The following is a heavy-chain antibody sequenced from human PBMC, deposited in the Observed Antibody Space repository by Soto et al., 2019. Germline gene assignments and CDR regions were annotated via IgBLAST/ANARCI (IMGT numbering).Heavy chain of an antibody. CDR1: GYSFTSYW. J-gene: IGHJ3*02. CDR2: IYPGDSDT. CDR3: ARQGYDILTGYSQGPDAFDI. D-gene: IGHD3-9*01. V-gene: IGHV5-51*01. Sequence: PGESLKISCKGSGYSFTSYWSGWVRQIPGKGLEWMGNIYPGDSDTRYSPSFQGQVTISADKSISTAYLQWSSLKASDTAMYYCARQGYDILTGYSQGPDAFDIWGQGTMVTVSS.